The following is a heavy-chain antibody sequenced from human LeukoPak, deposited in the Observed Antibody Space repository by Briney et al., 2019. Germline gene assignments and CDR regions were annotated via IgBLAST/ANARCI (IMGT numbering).Heavy chain of an antibody. Sequence: SETLSFTCSVSGGSITSFYWSWIRQPPGKGLEWIGYIYYSGSTNYNPSLKSRVTISVDTSKNQFSLKLSSVTAADTAVYYCARHFYSSGWYWFDPWGQGTLVTVSS. CDR1: GGSITSFY. J-gene: IGHJ5*02. CDR3: ARHFYSSGWYWFDP. CDR2: IYYSGST. V-gene: IGHV4-59*08. D-gene: IGHD6-19*01.